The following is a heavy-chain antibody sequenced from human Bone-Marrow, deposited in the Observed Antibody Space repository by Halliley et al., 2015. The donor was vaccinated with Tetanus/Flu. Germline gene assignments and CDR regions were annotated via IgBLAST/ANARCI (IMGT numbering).Heavy chain of an antibody. CDR2: ISHNGGFR. Sequence: SLRLSCATSGFSFSNNDMNWVRQAPGEGLEWISGISHNGGFRYYADSVRGRFTISRDNSKNTLYLQMNSLRAEDMAVYYCAKEGGSRQDFDYFDYWGPGTLVTVAS. CDR3: AKEGGSRQDFDYFDY. V-gene: IGHV3-23*01. D-gene: IGHD2-15*01. J-gene: IGHJ4*02. CDR1: GFSFSNND.